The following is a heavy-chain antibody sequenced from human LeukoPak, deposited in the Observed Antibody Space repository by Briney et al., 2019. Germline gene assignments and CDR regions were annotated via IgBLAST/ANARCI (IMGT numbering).Heavy chain of an antibody. CDR2: IKQDGSKI. J-gene: IGHJ3*02. CDR3: VREWAI. Sequence: GGSLRLSCAASGFTFSGYWMSWVRQAPGKGLEWVANIKQDGSKIHYVDSVKGRFTISRDNAKNSLYLQMNSLRAEDTAVYYCVREWAIWGQGTMVTVSS. CDR1: GFTFSGYW. V-gene: IGHV3-7*01.